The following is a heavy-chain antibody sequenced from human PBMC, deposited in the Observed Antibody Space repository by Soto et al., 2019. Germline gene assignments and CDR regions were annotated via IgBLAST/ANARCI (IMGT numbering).Heavy chain of an antibody. CDR3: ARWLWTYFGGDCRYFDY. CDR1: GYSFTSSW. Sequence: LKISCKGCGYSFTSSWFGWVRQVRGKGLEWMVIIYPGDSNTIYSPSFQGQVTNSANKTINTAYQQWSSLKASDTAMYYCARWLWTYFGGDCRYFDYWGQGTLVTVSS. D-gene: IGHD2-21*02. V-gene: IGHV5-51*01. CDR2: IYPGDSNT. J-gene: IGHJ4*02.